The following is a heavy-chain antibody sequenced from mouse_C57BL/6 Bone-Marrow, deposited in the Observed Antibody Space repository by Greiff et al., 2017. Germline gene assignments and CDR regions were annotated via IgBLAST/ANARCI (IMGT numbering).Heavy chain of an antibody. CDR2: ISDGGSYT. CDR3: AREVYYDYDVEAY. D-gene: IGHD2-4*01. V-gene: IGHV5-4*01. Sequence: DVHLVESGGGLVKPGGSLKLSCAASGFTFSSYAMSWVRQTPEKRLEWVATISDGGSYTYYPDNVKGRFTISRDNAKNNLYLQMSHLKSEDTAMYYCAREVYYDYDVEAYWGQGTLVTVSA. J-gene: IGHJ3*01. CDR1: GFTFSSYA.